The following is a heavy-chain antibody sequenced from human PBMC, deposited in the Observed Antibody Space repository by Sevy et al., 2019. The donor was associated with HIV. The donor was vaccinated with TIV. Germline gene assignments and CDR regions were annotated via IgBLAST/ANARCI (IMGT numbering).Heavy chain of an antibody. CDR2: LSFGCGKI. CDR3: AREGCSRPHDY. CDR1: GFNFNRYS. Sequence: GRSLRLSCAVSGFNFNRYSMSWVRQAPGKGLEWVSTLSFGCGKINYADSVKGRFIISRDDSENTLYLQMNSLRAEDTAVYYCAREGCSRPHDYWGQGTLVTVSS. V-gene: IGHV3-23*01. D-gene: IGHD2-2*01. J-gene: IGHJ4*02.